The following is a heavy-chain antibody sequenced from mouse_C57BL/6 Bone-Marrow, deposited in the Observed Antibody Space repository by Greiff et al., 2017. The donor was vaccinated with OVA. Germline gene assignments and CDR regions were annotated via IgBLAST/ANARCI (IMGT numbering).Heavy chain of an antibody. CDR2: INPNNGGT. CDR3: ARRRGTGAFAY. J-gene: IGHJ3*01. V-gene: IGHV1-26*01. CDR1: GYTFTDYY. Sequence: VQLQQSGPELVKPGASVKISCKASGYTFTDYYMNWVKQSHGKSLEWIGDINPNNGGTSYNQKFKGKATLTVDKSSSTAYMELRSLTSEDSAVYYCARRRGTGAFAYWGQGTLVTVSA.